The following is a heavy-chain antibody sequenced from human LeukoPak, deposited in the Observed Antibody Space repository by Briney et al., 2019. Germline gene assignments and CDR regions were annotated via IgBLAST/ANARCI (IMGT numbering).Heavy chain of an antibody. CDR1: GFTFSSYA. D-gene: IGHD3-22*01. V-gene: IGHV3-23*01. J-gene: IGHJ4*02. CDR3: ATYYYDSSGYFLPFDY. CDR2: ISGSGGST. Sequence: PGGSLRLSCAASGFTFSSYAMSWVRQAPGKGLEWVSAISGSGGSTYYADSVKGRFTISRDNSKNTLYLQMNSLRAEDTAVYYCATYYYDSSGYFLPFDYRGQGTLVTVSS.